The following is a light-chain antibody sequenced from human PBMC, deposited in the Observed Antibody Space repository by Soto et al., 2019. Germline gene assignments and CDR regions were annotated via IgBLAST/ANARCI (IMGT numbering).Light chain of an antibody. V-gene: IGLV2-14*01. CDR2: DVN. CDR1: SSDVGGYNY. CDR3: SSYTDISTGV. J-gene: IGLJ3*02. Sequence: QSALTQPASVSGSPGQSITISCTGTSSDVGGYNYVSWYQQHPGNAPKLMIYDVNNRPSGVSNRFSGSKSGNTASLTISGLQAEDEADYYCSSYTDISTGVFGGGTKLTVL.